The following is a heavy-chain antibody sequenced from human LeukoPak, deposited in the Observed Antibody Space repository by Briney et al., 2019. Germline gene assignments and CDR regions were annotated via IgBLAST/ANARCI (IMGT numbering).Heavy chain of an antibody. D-gene: IGHD3-3*01. CDR1: GGSISSYY. CDR2: IYYSGST. Sequence: PSETLSLTCTVSGGSISSYYWSWIRQPPGKGLEWIGYIYYSGSTNYNPSLKSRVTFSVDTSKNQFSLKLSSVTAADTAVYYCARVNLVWSGPVYYYYGMDVWGQGTTVTVSS. J-gene: IGHJ6*02. V-gene: IGHV4-59*01. CDR3: ARVNLVWSGPVYYYYGMDV.